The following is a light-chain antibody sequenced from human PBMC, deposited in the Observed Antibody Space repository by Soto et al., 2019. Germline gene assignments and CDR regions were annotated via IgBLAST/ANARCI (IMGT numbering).Light chain of an antibody. CDR2: DVI. CDR1: SSDVGGYDY. Sequence: QSALTQSASVSGSPGQSITISCTGTSSDVGGYDYVSWYQQHPGKAPTLLIYDVINRPSGVSFRFSGSKSGNTASLTISGLQAEDEAEYYCSSYTRSSISVFGTGTKLTVL. CDR3: SSYTRSSISV. V-gene: IGLV2-14*01. J-gene: IGLJ1*01.